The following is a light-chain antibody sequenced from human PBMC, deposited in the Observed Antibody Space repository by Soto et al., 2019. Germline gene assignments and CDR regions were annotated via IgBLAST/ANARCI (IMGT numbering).Light chain of an antibody. CDR2: DVS. CDR1: SSDVGGYNY. CDR3: SSFTSGNTRV. Sequence: QSVLTQPASVSGSPGQSIAISCTETSSDVGGYNYVSWYQQHPGKAPKLIIYDVSNRPSGVSNRFSGSKSGNTASLTISGLQAEDEADYYCSSFTSGNTRVFGGGTKVTVL. J-gene: IGLJ3*02. V-gene: IGLV2-14*01.